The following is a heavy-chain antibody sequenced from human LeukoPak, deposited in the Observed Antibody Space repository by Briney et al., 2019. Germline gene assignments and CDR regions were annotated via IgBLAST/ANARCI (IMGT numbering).Heavy chain of an antibody. J-gene: IGHJ4*02. CDR1: GYTFTGYY. Sequence: ASVKVSCKASGYTFTGYYMHWVRQAPGQGLEWMGWINPNSGGTNYAQKFQGRVTMTRDTSISTAYMELSRLRSEDTAVYYCARVLLTAMADLYFDYWGQGTLVTVSS. CDR2: INPNSGGT. CDR3: ARVLLTAMADLYFDY. V-gene: IGHV1-2*02. D-gene: IGHD5-18*01.